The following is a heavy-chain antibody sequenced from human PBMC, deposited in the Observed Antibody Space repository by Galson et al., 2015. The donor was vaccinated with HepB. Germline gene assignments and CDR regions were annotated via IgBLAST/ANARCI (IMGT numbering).Heavy chain of an antibody. CDR1: GYTFTSYD. CDR2: MNPNSGNT. CDR3: AREAPSVGDLHYYYYYYMDV. V-gene: IGHV1-8*01. D-gene: IGHD4-11*01. Sequence: SVKVSCKASGYTFTSYDINWVRQATGQGLEWMGWMNPNSGNTGYAQKFQGRVTMTRNTSISTAYMELSSLRSEDTAVYYCAREAPSVGDLHYYYYYYMDVWGKGTTVTVSS. J-gene: IGHJ6*03.